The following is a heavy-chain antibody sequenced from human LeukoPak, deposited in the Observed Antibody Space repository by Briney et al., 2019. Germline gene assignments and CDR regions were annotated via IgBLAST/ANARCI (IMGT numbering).Heavy chain of an antibody. D-gene: IGHD6-25*01. J-gene: IGHJ3*02. CDR2: IYYSGST. CDR3: ARLSEATRDAFDI. Sequence: TSETLSLTCTVSGGSISSSSYYWGWIRQPPGKGLEWIGSIYYSGSTYYNPSLKSRVTISVDTSKNQFSLKLSSVTAADTAVYYCARLSEATRDAFDIWGQGTMVTVSS. CDR1: GGSISSSSYY. V-gene: IGHV4-39*01.